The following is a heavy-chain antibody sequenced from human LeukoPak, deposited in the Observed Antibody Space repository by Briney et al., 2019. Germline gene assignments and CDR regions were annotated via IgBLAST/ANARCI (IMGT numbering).Heavy chain of an antibody. J-gene: IGHJ4*02. CDR1: GFTFSSYA. Sequence: GGSLRLSCAASGFTFSSYAMHWVRQAPGQGLEWMGWVNPINGGTNSAQNFQGRVTLTRDTSIGTAYMELSKLRSYDTAVYYCVRDPVNMDSHNADYWGQGTLVTVSS. CDR3: VRDPVNMDSHNADY. CDR2: VNPINGGT. V-gene: IGHV1-2*02. D-gene: IGHD3-10*01.